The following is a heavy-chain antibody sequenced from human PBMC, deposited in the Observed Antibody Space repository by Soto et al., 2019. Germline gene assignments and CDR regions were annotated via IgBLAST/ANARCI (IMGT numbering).Heavy chain of an antibody. D-gene: IGHD5-18*01. CDR3: GRGYNYADH. V-gene: IGHV3-33*01. Sequence: QVQLVESGGGVVQPGTSLRLSCAASGFTFNTYGMHWVRQAPGKGLEWVAVIWYDGSNINYSDSVKGRFTISRDNSKNMVFLHMNSLRVEDTGVYYCGRGYNYADHWGQGALFTVSS. CDR1: GFTFNTYG. J-gene: IGHJ4*02. CDR2: IWYDGSNI.